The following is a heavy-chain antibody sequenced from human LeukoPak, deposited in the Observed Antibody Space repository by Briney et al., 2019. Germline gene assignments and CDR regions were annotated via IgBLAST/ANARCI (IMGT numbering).Heavy chain of an antibody. D-gene: IGHD6-13*01. V-gene: IGHV3-9*01. J-gene: IGHJ6*02. Sequence: GGSLRLSCAASGFTFDDYAMHWVRQAPGKGLEWVSGISWNSGSIGYADSVKGRFTISRDNAKNSLYLQMNSLRAEDTALYYCAKDIRSSSWVKNYYYYGMDVWGQGTTVTVSS. CDR3: AKDIRSSSWVKNYYYYGMDV. CDR1: GFTFDDYA. CDR2: ISWNSGSI.